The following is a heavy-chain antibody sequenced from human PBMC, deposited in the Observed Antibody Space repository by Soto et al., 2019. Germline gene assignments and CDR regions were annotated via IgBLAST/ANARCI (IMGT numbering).Heavy chain of an antibody. V-gene: IGHV4-34*01. CDR1: GGSFSGYY. D-gene: IGHD3-10*01. Sequence: SSETLSLTCAVYGGSFSGYYWSWIRQPPGKGLEWIGEINHSGSTNYNPSLKSRVTISVDTSKNQFSLKLSSVTAADTAVYYCERGNQYYYGSGSYYNNWFDPWGQGTLVTVSS. CDR3: ERGNQYYYGSGSYYNNWFDP. CDR2: INHSGST. J-gene: IGHJ5*02.